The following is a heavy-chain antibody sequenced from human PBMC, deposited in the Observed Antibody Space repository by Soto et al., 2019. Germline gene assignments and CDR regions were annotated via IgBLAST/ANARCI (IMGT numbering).Heavy chain of an antibody. V-gene: IGHV1-18*01. CDR2: ISAYNGNT. Sequence: GASVKVSCKASGYTSTSYGISWVRQAPGQGLEWKGWISAYNGNTNYAQKLQGRVTMTTDTSTSTAYMELRSLRSDDTAGYYCAKVFSLQSHLVDEDKKLNYWGRGTRVTVS. CDR1: GYTSTSYG. CDR3: AKVFSLQSHLVDEDKKLNY. D-gene: IGHD2-21*01. J-gene: IGHJ4*02.